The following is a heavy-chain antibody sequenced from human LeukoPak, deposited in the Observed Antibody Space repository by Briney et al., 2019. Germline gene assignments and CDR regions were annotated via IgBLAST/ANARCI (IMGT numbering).Heavy chain of an antibody. V-gene: IGHV4-59*01. J-gene: IGHJ2*01. CDR2: IHYSGST. CDR1: GDPINSYY. CDR3: ARTAYARFFDL. D-gene: IGHD2-21*01. Sequence: SETLSLTCTVSGDPINSYYWSWIRQPPGKGLEWIGHIHYSGSTNCNPSLKSRVTISIDTSKNQFSLKLSSVTAADTAVYYCARTAYARFFDLWGRGTLVTVSS.